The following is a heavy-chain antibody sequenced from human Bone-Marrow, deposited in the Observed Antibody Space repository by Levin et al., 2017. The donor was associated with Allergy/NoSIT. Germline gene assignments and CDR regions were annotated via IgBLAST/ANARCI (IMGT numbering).Heavy chain of an antibody. Sequence: GESLKISCAASGFTFSSYWMSWVRQAPGKGLEWVANIKQDGSEKYYVDSVKGRFTISRDNAKNSLYLQMNSLRAEDTAVYYCARDLGGMDYWGQGTLVTVSS. D-gene: IGHD3-10*01. V-gene: IGHV3-7*04. J-gene: IGHJ4*02. CDR1: GFTFSSYW. CDR2: IKQDGSEK. CDR3: ARDLGGMDY.